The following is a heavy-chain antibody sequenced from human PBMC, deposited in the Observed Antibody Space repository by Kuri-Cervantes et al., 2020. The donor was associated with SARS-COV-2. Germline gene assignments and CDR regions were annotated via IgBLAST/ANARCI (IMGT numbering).Heavy chain of an antibody. V-gene: IGHV3-30-3*02. CDR3: VKDRPGSGSFAY. D-gene: IGHD3-10*01. CDR1: GFTFSSYA. Sequence: GGSLRLSCAASGFTFSSYAMHWVRQAPGKGLEWVAVISYDGSNKYYADSVKGRFTISRDNSKNTLYLQMNSLRAEDTAVYYCVKDRPGSGSFAYWGQGTLVTVSS. J-gene: IGHJ4*02. CDR2: ISYDGSNK.